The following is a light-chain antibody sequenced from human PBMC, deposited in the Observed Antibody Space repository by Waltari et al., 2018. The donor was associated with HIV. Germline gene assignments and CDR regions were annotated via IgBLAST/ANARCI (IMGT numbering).Light chain of an antibody. J-gene: IGKJ2*01. V-gene: IGKV4-1*01. CDR2: WAS. Sequence: DIVMTQSPDSLAVSLGERATVNCQSSQSVLDETNNKNYLAWYQRKPGQPPKLLIYWASNRESGVPDRFSGSGSGTDFTLTISSLQAEDVAVYYCQQYFSNPVHFGQGTKVEIK. CDR1: QSVLDETNNKNY. CDR3: QQYFSNPVH.